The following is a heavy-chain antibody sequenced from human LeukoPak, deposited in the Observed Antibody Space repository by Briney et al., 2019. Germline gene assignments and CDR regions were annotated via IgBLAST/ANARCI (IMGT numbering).Heavy chain of an antibody. V-gene: IGHV1-8*01. CDR1: GYTFTSYD. J-gene: IGHJ6*03. CDR2: MNPNSGNT. CDR3: ARAGCSSTSCYYYYYMDV. D-gene: IGHD2-2*01. Sequence: ASVKVSCKASGYTFTSYDINWVRQATGQGLEWMGWMNPNSGNTGYAQKFQGRVTMTRNTSISTAYMELSSLRSEDTAVYYCARAGCSSTSCYYYYYMDVWGKGTTVTVSS.